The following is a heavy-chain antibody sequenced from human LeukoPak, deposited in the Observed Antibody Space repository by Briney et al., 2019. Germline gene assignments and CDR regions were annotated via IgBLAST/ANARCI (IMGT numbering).Heavy chain of an antibody. V-gene: IGHV3-23*01. J-gene: IGHJ4*02. CDR3: VKTYCSITRCSPGFDS. CDR1: GFIFKLFA. CDR2: ISGTNDET. D-gene: IGHD3-10*01. Sequence: GGSLRLSCVGSGFIFKLFAVGWVRQAPGKGLEWVSVISGTNDETDYADSVRGHFTISRDNSLNTLFLQMDNLRAEDTAVYYRVKTYCSITRCSPGFDSWGQGTLVTVSS.